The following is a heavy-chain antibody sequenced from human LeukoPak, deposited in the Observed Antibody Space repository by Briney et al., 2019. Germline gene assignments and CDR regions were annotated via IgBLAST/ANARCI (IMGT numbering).Heavy chain of an antibody. D-gene: IGHD2-2*01. CDR1: GFIVSRSY. V-gene: IGHV3-53*01. Sequence: GGSLRLSCAASGFIVSRSYMSWVRQAPGKGLEWVSVLYSDGNTYYADSVKGQFTISRDNSKNTLYLQMNSLRADDTAVYYCAREAPAAYWGQGTLVTVSS. CDR3: AREAPAAY. CDR2: LYSDGNT. J-gene: IGHJ4*02.